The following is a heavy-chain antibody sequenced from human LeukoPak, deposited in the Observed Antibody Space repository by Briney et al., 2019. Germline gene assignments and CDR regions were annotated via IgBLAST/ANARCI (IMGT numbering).Heavy chain of an antibody. J-gene: IGHJ4*02. D-gene: IGHD3-22*01. CDR1: GFTFSSYG. Sequence: RPGRSLRLSCAASGFTFSSYGMHWVRQAPGKGLEWVAVIWYDGSNEYYADSVKGRFTISRDNSKNTLYLQMNSLRAEDTAVYYCAKSDSSGYYVYDYWGQGTLVTVSS. CDR3: AKSDSSGYYVYDY. CDR2: IWYDGSNE. V-gene: IGHV3-33*06.